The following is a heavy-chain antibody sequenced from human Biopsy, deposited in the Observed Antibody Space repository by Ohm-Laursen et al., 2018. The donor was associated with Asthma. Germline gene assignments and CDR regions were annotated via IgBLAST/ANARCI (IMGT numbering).Heavy chain of an antibody. CDR2: IYYSGST. Sequence: SETLSLTWTVSGGSVSSGSYYWSWIRQPPGKGLEWIGYIYYSGSTNYNPSLKSRVTISVDTSKNQFSLKLSSVTAADTAVYYCARVTRITIFGVGGIQDSWGQGTLVTVSS. D-gene: IGHD3-3*01. J-gene: IGHJ4*02. CDR1: GGSVSSGSYY. CDR3: ARVTRITIFGVGGIQDS. V-gene: IGHV4-61*01.